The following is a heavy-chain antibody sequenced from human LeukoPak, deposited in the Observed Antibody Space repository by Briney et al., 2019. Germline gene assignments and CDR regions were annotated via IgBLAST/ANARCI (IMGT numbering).Heavy chain of an antibody. CDR3: AGGRYGDSTGY. CDR1: SGSISSYY. CDR2: IYYSGST. J-gene: IGHJ4*02. D-gene: IGHD4-17*01. V-gene: IGHV4-59*01. Sequence: SETLSLTCTVSSGSISSYYWSWIRQPPGKGLEWIGYIYYSGSTNYNPSLKSRVTLSVDTSKNQFSLKLSSVTAADTAVYYCAGGRYGDSTGYWGQGTLVTVSS.